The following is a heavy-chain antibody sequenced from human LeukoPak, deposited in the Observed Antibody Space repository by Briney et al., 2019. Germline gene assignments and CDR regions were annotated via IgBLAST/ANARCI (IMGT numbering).Heavy chain of an antibody. J-gene: IGHJ4*02. D-gene: IGHD6-6*01. V-gene: IGHV3-23*01. Sequence: GGSLRLSCAASGFTFSNYAMSWVRQAPGKGLEWVSSIYFSGGNTYSADSVKGRFTISRDNSRNTLYLQMNSLRAEDTAVYYCVKDQGEAIVPRRFDYWGQGTLVTVSS. CDR3: VKDQGEAIVPRRFDY. CDR1: GFTFSNYA. CDR2: IYFSGGNT.